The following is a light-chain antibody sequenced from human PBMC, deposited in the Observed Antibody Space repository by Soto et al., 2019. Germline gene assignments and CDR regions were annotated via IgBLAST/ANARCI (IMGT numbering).Light chain of an antibody. Sequence: SYELTQPPSVSVAPGKTARITCGGNNIGSKSVHWYQQKPGQAPVLVIYYDSDRPSGIRERFSGSNSGNTATLTISRVEAGDEADYYCQVWDSSSAHPNWVFGGGTKLTVL. J-gene: IGLJ3*02. CDR1: NIGSKS. CDR2: YDS. V-gene: IGLV3-21*04. CDR3: QVWDSSSAHPNWV.